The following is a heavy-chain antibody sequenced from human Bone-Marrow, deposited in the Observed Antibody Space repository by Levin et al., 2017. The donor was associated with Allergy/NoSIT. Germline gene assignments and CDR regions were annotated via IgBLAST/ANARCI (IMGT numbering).Heavy chain of an antibody. CDR3: ARVRLRSHYYYYMDV. CDR1: GDSISNYY. Sequence: SETLSLTCTVSGDSISNYYWSWIRQPPGKGLEWLGYIYYSGHTSYNPSLKSRVTISLDTSKNQFSLELSSVTAADTAIYYCARVRLRSHYYYYMDVWGKGTTVTVSS. D-gene: IGHD3-10*01. V-gene: IGHV4-59*01. CDR2: IYYSGHT. J-gene: IGHJ6*03.